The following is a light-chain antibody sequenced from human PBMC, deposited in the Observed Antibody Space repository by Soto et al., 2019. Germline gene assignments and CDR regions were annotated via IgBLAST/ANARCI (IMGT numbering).Light chain of an antibody. J-gene: IGLJ1*01. CDR1: SSDIGGYNY. CDR3: CSYSTSNTHNYV. V-gene: IGLV2-14*01. Sequence: QSVLTPPASVSGSPGQSITVSCTGTSSDIGGYNYVSWYQHHPGKAPQLIIYEVNLRPSGVSDRFSASKSGDTASLTISGLQAGDEADYYCCSYSTSNTHNYVFGTGTKLTVL. CDR2: EVN.